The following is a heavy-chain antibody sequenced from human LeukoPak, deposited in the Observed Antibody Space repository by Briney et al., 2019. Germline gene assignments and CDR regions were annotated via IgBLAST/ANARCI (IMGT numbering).Heavy chain of an antibody. J-gene: IGHJ4*02. D-gene: IGHD5-12*01. CDR2: ISYDGNNK. Sequence: GGSLRLSCGASGFTFSRYGVHWVRQAPGKGLEWVAVISYDGNNKYFGDSVKGRFTISRDNSKNTLYVQMSSLKAEDTAVYHCATGAYSGYDSMDYWGQGTLVTVSS. CDR1: GFTFSRYG. V-gene: IGHV3-30*03. CDR3: ATGAYSGYDSMDY.